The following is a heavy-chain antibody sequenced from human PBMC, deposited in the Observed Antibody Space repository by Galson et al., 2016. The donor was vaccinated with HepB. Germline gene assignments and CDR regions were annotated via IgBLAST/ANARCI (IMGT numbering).Heavy chain of an antibody. CDR3: ARDLPTYPSGSPSRWTFFSN. J-gene: IGHJ4*02. V-gene: IGHV1-18*01. Sequence: SVKVSCKASGYTFNTYGISWVRQAPGQGLEWVGWISAFNGNTKYAQKLQGRVTMTTDASTTTAYMELRSLRSDDTAVFYCARDLPTYPSGSPSRWTFFSNWGQGTLVTVSS. D-gene: IGHD3-10*01. CDR2: ISAFNGNT. CDR1: GYTFNTYG.